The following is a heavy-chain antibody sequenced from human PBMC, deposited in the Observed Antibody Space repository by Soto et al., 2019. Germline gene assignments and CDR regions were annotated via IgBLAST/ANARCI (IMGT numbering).Heavy chain of an antibody. Sequence: EVQLVESGGGLVQPGRSLRLSCAASGFIFDEYVMHWVRQAPGKGLEWVSSISWNSGNIGYADSVKGRFTISRDNAKNSLYLQMNSVRGEDTALYYCAKGASTTVFAFNDYWGQGTLVTVSS. J-gene: IGHJ4*02. V-gene: IGHV3-9*01. CDR1: GFIFDEYV. CDR2: ISWNSGNI. D-gene: IGHD4-17*01. CDR3: AKGASTTVFAFNDY.